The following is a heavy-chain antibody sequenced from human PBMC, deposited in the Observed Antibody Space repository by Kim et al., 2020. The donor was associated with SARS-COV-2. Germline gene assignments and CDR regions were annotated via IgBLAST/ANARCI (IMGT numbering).Heavy chain of an antibody. CDR3: ARGIAAARLYYYYYGMAV. J-gene: IGHJ6*02. CDR1: GGSFSGYY. D-gene: IGHD6-13*01. Sequence: SETLSLTCAVYGGSFSGYYWSWIRQPPGKGLEWIGVINHSGSTNYNPSLKSRVTISLDTSKNQFSRKLNSVTAADTAVYYCARGIAAARLYYYYYGMAVWGQGTTVTVSS. CDR2: INHSGST. V-gene: IGHV4-34*01.